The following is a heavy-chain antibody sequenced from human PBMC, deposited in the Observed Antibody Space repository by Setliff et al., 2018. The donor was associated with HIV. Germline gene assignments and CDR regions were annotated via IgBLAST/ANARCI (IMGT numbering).Heavy chain of an antibody. CDR3: AREYHIAPAGTRVANYFDY. V-gene: IGHV1-46*01. CDR2: INPNEIMA. Sequence: GASVKVSCKTSGYIFTSQHLHWVRQAPGQGLEWMGFINPNEIMAHYAQKFQDRVALTRDTSTGTVYMELRSLRSEDTAVYYCAREYHIAPAGTRVANYFDYWGQGTLVTVSS. D-gene: IGHD6-13*01. CDR1: GYIFTSQH. J-gene: IGHJ4*02.